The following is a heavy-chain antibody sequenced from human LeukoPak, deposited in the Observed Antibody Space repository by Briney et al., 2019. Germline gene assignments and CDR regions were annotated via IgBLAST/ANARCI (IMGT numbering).Heavy chain of an antibody. CDR3: ARLFDYGDYRAEPY. J-gene: IGHJ4*02. CDR1: GFKFSTYT. D-gene: IGHD4-17*01. Sequence: GGSLRLSCAASGFKFSTYTMYWVRQAPGKGLECGSSISTSSNYIYYADSVKGRFTISRDNAQNSLYLQMNSLRAEDTAVYYCARLFDYGDYRAEPYWGQGSLVTVSS. V-gene: IGHV3-21*01. CDR2: ISTSSNYI.